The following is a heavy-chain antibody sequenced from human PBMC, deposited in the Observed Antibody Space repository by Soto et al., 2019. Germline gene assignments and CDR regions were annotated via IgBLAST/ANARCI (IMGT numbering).Heavy chain of an antibody. CDR1: GLTFSNYA. CDR3: AKWYGPELWYFDL. V-gene: IGHV3-23*01. CDR2: INESGGST. D-gene: IGHD1-20*01. Sequence: GGSLTLSCAASGLTFSNYAMSWVRQAPGKGLECISAINESGGSTYYADSVKGRFTISRDNSENTMYLQMNSLRAEDTAVYYCAKWYGPELWYFDLWGRGTLVTVSS. J-gene: IGHJ2*01.